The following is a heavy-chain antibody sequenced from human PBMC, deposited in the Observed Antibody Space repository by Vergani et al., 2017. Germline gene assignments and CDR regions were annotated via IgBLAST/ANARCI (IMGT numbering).Heavy chain of an antibody. J-gene: IGHJ2*01. D-gene: IGHD3-3*01. CDR3: ARDRGYDFWSGYYDPWYFDL. CDR1: GFTSSSYE. CDR2: ISTSGSTI. Sequence: EVQLVESGGGLVQPGGSLQLSCAASGFTSSSYEMNWVRQAPRKRLEWVSYISTSGSTIYYADSVKGRFTISRDNANNSLYLQMNSLRAEDTAVYYCARDRGYDFWSGYYDPWYFDLWGRGTLVTVSS. V-gene: IGHV3-48*03.